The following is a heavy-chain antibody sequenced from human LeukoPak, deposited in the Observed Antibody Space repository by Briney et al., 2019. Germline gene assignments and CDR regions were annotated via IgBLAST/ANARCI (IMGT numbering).Heavy chain of an antibody. J-gene: IGHJ5*02. V-gene: IGHV1-46*01. CDR2: LNPSGGSS. CDR3: ARGTDYGDYP. Sequence: ASVKVSCKASGYTVTSYYMHWVRQAPGQGLEWMAILNPSGGSSNYAQKFQGRATLTRATSTGTVYMELSSLRSEDTAVYYCARGTDYGDYPWGQGTLVTVSS. CDR1: GYTVTSYY. D-gene: IGHD4-17*01.